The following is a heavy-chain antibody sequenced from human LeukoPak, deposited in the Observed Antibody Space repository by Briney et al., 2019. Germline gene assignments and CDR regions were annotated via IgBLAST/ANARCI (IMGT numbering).Heavy chain of an antibody. J-gene: IGHJ6*04. CDR3: ARGPAGDV. V-gene: IGHV1-8*01. CDR1: GYTFTSYD. CDR2: MNPNSGNT. D-gene: IGHD2-2*01. Sequence: APVKVSCKASGYTFTSYDMVWVRQATGQGLEWMGWMNPNSGNTGYAQNFQGRVTMTRDTSTSTAYMELSSLRSEDTAVYYCARGPAGDVWGKGTTVTVSS.